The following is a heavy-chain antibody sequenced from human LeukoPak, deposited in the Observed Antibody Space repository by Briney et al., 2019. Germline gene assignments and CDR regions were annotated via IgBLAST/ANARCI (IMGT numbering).Heavy chain of an antibody. D-gene: IGHD2-8*02. Sequence: SGTLSLTCTVSGGSLSGYYWSWLRQPAGKGLEWVGHIYTRGSTRYNPSLKSRVTMSADTSKTQFSLNLSSVTAADTAVYFCARTPWSNFWYFDLWGRGTLVSVSS. CDR2: IYTRGST. V-gene: IGHV4-4*07. CDR3: ARTPWSNFWYFDL. CDR1: GGSLSGYY. J-gene: IGHJ2*01.